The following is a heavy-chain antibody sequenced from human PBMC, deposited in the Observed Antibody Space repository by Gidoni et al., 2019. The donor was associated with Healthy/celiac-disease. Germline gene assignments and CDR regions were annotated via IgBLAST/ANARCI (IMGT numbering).Heavy chain of an antibody. CDR1: GYRVTSYW. J-gene: IGHJ4*02. V-gene: IGHV5-10-1*03. CDR2: IDPSDSYT. CDR3: ARMGGGGHFDWSRDLNV. D-gene: IGHD3-9*01. Sequence: EVQLVQSGAEVKKPGESLRISCKGSGYRVTSYWISWVRQMPGKGLEWMGRIDPSDSYTNYSPSFQGHVTISADKSISTAYLQWSSLKASDTAMYYCARMGGGGHFDWSRDLNVWGQGTLVTVSS.